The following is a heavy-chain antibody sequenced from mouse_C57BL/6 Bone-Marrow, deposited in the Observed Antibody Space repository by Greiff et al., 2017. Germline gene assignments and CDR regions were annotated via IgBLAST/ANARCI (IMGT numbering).Heavy chain of an antibody. CDR2: ISDGGSYT. V-gene: IGHV5-4*01. CDR1: GFTFSSYA. J-gene: IGHJ4*01. CDR3: ARGKLPHYYAMDY. D-gene: IGHD5-5*01. Sequence: EVQGVESGGGLVKPGGSLKLSCAASGFTFSSYAMSWVRQTPEKRLEWVATISDGGSYTYYPDNVKGRFTISRDNAKNNLYLQMSHLKSEDTAMYYCARGKLPHYYAMDYWGQGTSVTVSS.